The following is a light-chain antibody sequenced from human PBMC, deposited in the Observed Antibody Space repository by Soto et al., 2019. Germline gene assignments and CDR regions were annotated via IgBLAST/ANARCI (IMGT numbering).Light chain of an antibody. V-gene: IGKV1-12*01. Sequence: DIQMTQSPSSVSASVGDRLNITCRASRDISNALAWYQQTPGKAQNLVLRGAYSLHRGVSSRFSGGGAGTEFTLTISSLQPEDFATYYCQQTSTFPRTFGQGTKVDI. J-gene: IGKJ1*01. CDR2: GAY. CDR3: QQTSTFPRT. CDR1: RDISNA.